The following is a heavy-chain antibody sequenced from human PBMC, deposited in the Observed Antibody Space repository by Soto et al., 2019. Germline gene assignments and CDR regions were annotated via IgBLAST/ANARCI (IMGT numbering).Heavy chain of an antibody. CDR1: GFSLTTHDVG. D-gene: IGHD6-6*01. V-gene: IGHV2-5*01. J-gene: IGHJ3*01. CDR3: AHRPPKYSTAWLAFDF. CDR2: ISWNDER. Sequence: SGPTLVNPTQTLTLTCTFSGFSLTTHDVGVGWIRQPPGKALEWLAFISWNDERRYSPSLKSRLTITKDTSKNQVVLTMTNMDPADAGTYFCAHRPPKYSTAWLAFDFWGQGAMVTVSS.